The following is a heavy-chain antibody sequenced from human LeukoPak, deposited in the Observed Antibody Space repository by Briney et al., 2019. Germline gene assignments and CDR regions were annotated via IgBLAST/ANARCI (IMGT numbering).Heavy chain of an antibody. CDR3: ATPRGADWYFDL. CDR1: AYTFTGYY. V-gene: IGHV1-2*06. J-gene: IGHJ2*01. CDR2: INPNSGGT. Sequence: ASAKVSCKASAYTFTGYYMHWVRQAPGQGLEWMGRINPNSGGTNYAQKFQGRVTMTRDTSISTAYMELSRLRSDDTAVYYCATPRGADWYFDLWGRGTLVTVSS. D-gene: IGHD3-10*01.